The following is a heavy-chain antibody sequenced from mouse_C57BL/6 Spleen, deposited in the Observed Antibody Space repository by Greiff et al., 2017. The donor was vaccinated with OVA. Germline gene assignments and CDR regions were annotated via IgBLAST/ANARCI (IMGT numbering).Heavy chain of an antibody. CDR1: GYTFTSYW. Sequence: VQLQQPGAELVKPGASVKLSCKASGYTFTSYWMHWVKQRPGQGLEWIGMNHPNSGSTNYNEKFTSKATLTVDKSSSTAYKQLSSLTSEDSAVYYCSERVYQYYHSSDYAIDCWGQGPSVTVSS. V-gene: IGHV1-64*01. CDR2: NHPNSGST. CDR3: SERVYQYYHSSDYAIDC. D-gene: IGHD1-1*01. J-gene: IGHJ4*01.